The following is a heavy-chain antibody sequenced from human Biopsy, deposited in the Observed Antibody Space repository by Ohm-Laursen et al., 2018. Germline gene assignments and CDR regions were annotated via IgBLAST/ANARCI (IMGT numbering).Heavy chain of an antibody. J-gene: IGHJ4*02. CDR1: GLSLSDPRVG. Sequence: TQTLTLTSTVSGLSLSDPRVGVSWIRQPPWKALEWLGHIGSNDETSYSTSLKSRLTISKDTSKSQVILTMTNMDPVDTATYYCAHYYDLLTKYYYFDYWGQGTLVTVSS. CDR3: AHYYDLLTKYYYFDY. CDR2: IGSNDET. V-gene: IGHV2-26*01. D-gene: IGHD3-9*01.